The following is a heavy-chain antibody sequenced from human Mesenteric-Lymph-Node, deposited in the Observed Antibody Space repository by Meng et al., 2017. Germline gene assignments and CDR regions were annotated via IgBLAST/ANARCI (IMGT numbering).Heavy chain of an antibody. CDR2: IRQDGSEK. Sequence: GESLKISCAASGFTFSSYAMSWVRQAPGKGLEWVANIRQDGSEKYYVDSVKGRFTISRDNAKNSLYLQMNSLRAEDTAVYYCARDSWDIVVVTAFYYYYGMDVWGQGTTVTVSS. J-gene: IGHJ6*02. CDR3: ARDSWDIVVVTAFYYYYGMDV. CDR1: GFTFSSYA. D-gene: IGHD2-21*02. V-gene: IGHV3-7*01.